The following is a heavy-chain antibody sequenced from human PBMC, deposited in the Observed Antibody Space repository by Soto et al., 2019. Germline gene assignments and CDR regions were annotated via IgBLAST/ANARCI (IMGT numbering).Heavy chain of an antibody. V-gene: IGHV4-59*01. CDR1: GGSLGSYY. Sequence: SETLSLTCTVSGGSLGSYYRSWIRQPPGKGPEWIGYIFYSGSTNYNPSLKSRVTISVDTSKSQFSLKLRSVTAADTAVYYCARGSSSSWHLNWFDPWGQGTLVTVSS. CDR3: ARGSSSSWHLNWFDP. CDR2: IFYSGST. J-gene: IGHJ5*02. D-gene: IGHD6-13*01.